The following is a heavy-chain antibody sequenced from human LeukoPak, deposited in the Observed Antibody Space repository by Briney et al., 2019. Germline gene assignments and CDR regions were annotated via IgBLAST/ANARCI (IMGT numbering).Heavy chain of an antibody. CDR1: GFTFSSYS. V-gene: IGHV3-21*01. CDR2: ISSSSSYI. D-gene: IGHD4-17*01. Sequence: GGSLRLSCAASGFTFSSYSMNWVRQAPGKGLEWVSSISSSSSYIYYADSVKGRFTISRDNAKNSLYLQMNSLRAEDTAVYYCARDYGDYANWFDPRGQGTLVTVSS. J-gene: IGHJ5*02. CDR3: ARDYGDYANWFDP.